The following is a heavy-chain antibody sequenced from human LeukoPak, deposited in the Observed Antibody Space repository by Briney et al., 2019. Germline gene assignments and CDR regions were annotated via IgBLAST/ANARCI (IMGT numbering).Heavy chain of an antibody. CDR1: GFTVSSNY. D-gene: IGHD6-19*01. Sequence: PGGSLRLSCAASGFTVSSNYMSWVRQAPGKGLEWVSVIYSGGSTYYADSVKGRFTISRDNSKNTLYLQMNSLRAEDTAVYYCARDTPSIGCSNYYSSVMNFWAQGTTVTVSS. J-gene: IGHJ6*02. V-gene: IGHV3-53*01. CDR2: IYSGGST. CDR3: ARDTPSIGCSNYYSSVMNF.